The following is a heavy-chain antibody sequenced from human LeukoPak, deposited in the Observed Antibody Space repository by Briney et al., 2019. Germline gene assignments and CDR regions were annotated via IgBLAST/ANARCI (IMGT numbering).Heavy chain of an antibody. CDR3: ARSRQRDYDSNPAIDY. CDR1: GCSISSGCYY. CDR2: NYYSESN. D-gene: IGHD3-22*01. V-gene: IGHV4-31*03. J-gene: IGHJ4*01. Sequence: SETLSLTCTVSGCSISSGCYYWSWIRQHPGKDLEWIGYNYYSESNYYNPSLKSRVTISVDTSKNQFSLKLSSVTAADTAVYYCARSRQRDYDSNPAIDYWGQGTLVTVSS.